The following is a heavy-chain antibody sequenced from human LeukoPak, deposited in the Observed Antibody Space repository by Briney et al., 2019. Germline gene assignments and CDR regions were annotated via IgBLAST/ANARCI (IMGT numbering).Heavy chain of an antibody. V-gene: IGHV4-4*07. CDR2: IYTSGST. J-gene: IGHJ6*03. D-gene: IGHD2-2*01. Sequence: SETLSLTCTVSGGSTSSYYWSWIRQPAGKGLEWIGRIYTSGSTNYNPSLKSRVTMSVDTSKNQFSLKLSSVTAADTAVYYCARVVVVPAAIWSYYMDVWGKGTTVTVSS. CDR1: GGSTSSYY. CDR3: ARVVVVPAAIWSYYMDV.